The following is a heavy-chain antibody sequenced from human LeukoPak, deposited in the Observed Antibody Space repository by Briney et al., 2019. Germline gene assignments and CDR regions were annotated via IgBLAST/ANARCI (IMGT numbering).Heavy chain of an antibody. V-gene: IGHV4-34*01. CDR2: INHSGST. CDR3: ARAGYSSGWLSGWFDP. Sequence: SETLSLTCAVYGGSFSDYYWSWIRRPPGKGLEWIGEINHSGSTNYNPSLKSRVTISVDTSKNQFSLKLSSVTAADTAVYYCARAGYSSGWLSGWFDPWGQGTLVTVSS. CDR1: GGSFSDYY. D-gene: IGHD6-19*01. J-gene: IGHJ5*02.